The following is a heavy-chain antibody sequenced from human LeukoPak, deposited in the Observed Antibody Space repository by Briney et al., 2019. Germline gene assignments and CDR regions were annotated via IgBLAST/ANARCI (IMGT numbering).Heavy chain of an antibody. Sequence: GESLKISCKASGYSFNNYWITWVRQMPGIGLEWMGVIYPDDSETRYSPSFQGQVTMSVDKSISTAYLQWSSLKASDSAMYYCARGVSAGSFWGQGTLVTVSS. CDR3: ARGVSAGSF. V-gene: IGHV5-51*01. CDR2: IYPDDSET. D-gene: IGHD1-26*01. CDR1: GYSFNNYW. J-gene: IGHJ4*02.